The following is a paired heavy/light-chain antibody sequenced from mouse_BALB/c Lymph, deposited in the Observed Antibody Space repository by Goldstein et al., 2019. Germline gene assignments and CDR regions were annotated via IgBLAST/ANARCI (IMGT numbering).Light chain of an antibody. J-gene: IGKJ2*01. CDR2: NAS. V-gene: IGKV5-48*01. CDR3: QQSNSWPT. CDR1: QSIGTS. Sequence: DILLTQSPAILSVSPGERVSFSCRASQSIGTSIHWYQQRSNGSPRLLIKNASESISGIPSRISGSGSGTDFTLSINSVESEDIADYYCQQSNSWPTFGGGTKLEIK.
Heavy chain of an antibody. Sequence: QVQLQQPGAELVKPGASVKMSCKASGYTFTSYNMHWVKQTPGQGLEWIGAIYPGNGDTSYNQKFKGKATLTADKSSSTAYMQLSSLTSEDSAVYHCARGGGNYEFAYWGQGTLVTVSA. D-gene: IGHD2-1*01. CDR1: GYTFTSYN. J-gene: IGHJ3*01. CDR2: IYPGNGDT. CDR3: ARGGGNYEFAY. V-gene: IGHV1-12*01.